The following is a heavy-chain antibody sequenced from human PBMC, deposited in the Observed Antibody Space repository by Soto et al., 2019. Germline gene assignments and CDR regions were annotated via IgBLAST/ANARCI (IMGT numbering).Heavy chain of an antibody. CDR2: FHYSDST. D-gene: IGHD6-13*01. J-gene: IGHJ3*02. CDR1: GGSISSGPYS. CDR3: ARHHSSSWGNAFDI. Sequence: SETLSLTCSVSGGSISSGPYSWGWIRQSPRKGLEWIGYFHYSDSTNYNPSLKSRVTISVDTSKNQFSLKLSSVTAADTAVYYCARHHSSSWGNAFDIWGQGTMVTVSS. V-gene: IGHV4-61*05.